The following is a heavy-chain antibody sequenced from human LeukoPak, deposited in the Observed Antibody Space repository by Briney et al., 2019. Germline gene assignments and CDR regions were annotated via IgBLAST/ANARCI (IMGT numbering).Heavy chain of an antibody. CDR2: INPSGGST. Sequence: ASVKVSCKASGYTFTSYYMHWVRQAPGQGLEWMGIINPSGGSTSYAQKFQGRVTVTRDTSTSTVYMELSSLRSEDTAVYYCARDHDQEMATILLDYWGQGTLVTVSS. D-gene: IGHD5-24*01. CDR1: GYTFTSYY. V-gene: IGHV1-46*01. CDR3: ARDHDQEMATILLDY. J-gene: IGHJ4*02.